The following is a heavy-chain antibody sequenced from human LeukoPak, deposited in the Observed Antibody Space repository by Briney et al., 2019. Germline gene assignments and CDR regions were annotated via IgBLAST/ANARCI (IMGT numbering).Heavy chain of an antibody. CDR3: AKAYWGSLDPADY. Sequence: GRSLRLSCAASGFTFSSYGMHWVRQAPGKGLEWVALISYDGSKKYHTDSVKGRFTISRDSSKVYLQMNSLRTEDTAVYYCAKAYWGSLDPADYWGQGTLVTVSS. V-gene: IGHV3-30*18. J-gene: IGHJ4*02. D-gene: IGHD7-27*01. CDR1: GFTFSSYG. CDR2: ISYDGSKK.